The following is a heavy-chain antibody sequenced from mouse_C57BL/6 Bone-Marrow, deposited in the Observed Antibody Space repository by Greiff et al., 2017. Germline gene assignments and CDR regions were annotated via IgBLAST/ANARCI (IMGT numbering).Heavy chain of an antibody. CDR1: GYTFTSYG. CDR3: ATLLYYFDY. J-gene: IGHJ2*01. D-gene: IGHD1-2*01. V-gene: IGHV1-81*01. CDR2: IYPRSGNT. Sequence: SGAELARPGASVKLSCKASGYTFTSYGISWVKQRTGQGLEWIGEIYPRSGNTYYNEKFKGKATLTADKSSSTAYMVLRGLTSEDSAVYFCATLLYYFDYWGQGTTLTVSS.